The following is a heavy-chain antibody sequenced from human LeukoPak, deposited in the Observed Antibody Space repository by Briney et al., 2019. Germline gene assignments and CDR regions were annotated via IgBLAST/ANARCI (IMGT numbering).Heavy chain of an antibody. CDR2: ISSSGNTI. J-gene: IGHJ4*02. V-gene: IGHV3-48*04. Sequence: GGSLRLSCAASGFTFSSYSMNWVRQAPGKGLEWVSYISSSGNTIYYADSVKGRFTISRDNAKNSLYLQMNSLRADDTAVYYCARDREAFDYWGQGTLVTVSS. CDR3: ARDREAFDY. CDR1: GFTFSSYS.